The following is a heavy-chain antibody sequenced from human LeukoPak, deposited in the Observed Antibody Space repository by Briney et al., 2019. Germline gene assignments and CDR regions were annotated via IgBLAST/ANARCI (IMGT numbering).Heavy chain of an antibody. J-gene: IGHJ3*02. CDR1: GGSFSGYY. V-gene: IGHV4-34*01. CDR2: INHSGST. CDR3: AGVRYDILTGYYGDAFDI. Sequence: SETLSLTCAVYGGSFSGYYWSWIRQPPGKGLEWIGEINHSGSTNYNPSLKSRVTISVDTSKNQFSLKLSSVTAADTAVYYCAGVRYDILTGYYGDAFDIWGQGTMVTVSS. D-gene: IGHD3-9*01.